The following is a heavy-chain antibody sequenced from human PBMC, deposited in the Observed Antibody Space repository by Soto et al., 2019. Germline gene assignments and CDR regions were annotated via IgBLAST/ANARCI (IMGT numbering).Heavy chain of an antibody. CDR2: IRSYGGTT. Sequence: QPGGSLRLSCAVSGFTFSSYAMTWVRQAPGKGLEWVSTIRSYGGTTYYADSVKGRFTISRDNSKNMVYLQMSSLRDEDTAVYYCAPIPRWLAHPFDSWAQGTLVTVSS. J-gene: IGHJ4*02. V-gene: IGHV3-23*01. CDR1: GFTFSSYA. CDR3: APIPRWLAHPFDS. D-gene: IGHD6-19*01.